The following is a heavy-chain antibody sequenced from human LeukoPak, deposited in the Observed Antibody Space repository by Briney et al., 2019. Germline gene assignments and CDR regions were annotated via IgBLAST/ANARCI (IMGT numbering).Heavy chain of an antibody. J-gene: IGHJ6*02. CDR2: ISAYNGNT. D-gene: IGHD6-13*01. CDR3: ARELGQQLDGPNYYYGMDV. V-gene: IGHV1-18*01. CDR1: GGTFSSYA. Sequence: ASVKVSCKASGGTFSSYAISWVRQAPGQGLEWMGWISAYNGNTNYAQKLQGRVTMTTDTSTSTAYMELRSLRSDDTAVYYCARELGQQLDGPNYYYGMDVWGQGTTVTVSS.